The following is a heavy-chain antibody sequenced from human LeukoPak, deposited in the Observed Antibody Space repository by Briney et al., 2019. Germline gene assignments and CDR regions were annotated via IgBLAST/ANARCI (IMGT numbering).Heavy chain of an antibody. Sequence: GGSLILSCAASGFTFSSYRMNWVRQAPGKGLEWVSSISDSSSYIYHADSVKGRFTISRDNAKNSVYLQMNSLRAEDTATYYCTKGENGMDVWGQGTTVTVSS. CDR3: TKGENGMDV. D-gene: IGHD1-26*01. V-gene: IGHV3-21*01. CDR2: ISDSSSYI. CDR1: GFTFSSYR. J-gene: IGHJ6*02.